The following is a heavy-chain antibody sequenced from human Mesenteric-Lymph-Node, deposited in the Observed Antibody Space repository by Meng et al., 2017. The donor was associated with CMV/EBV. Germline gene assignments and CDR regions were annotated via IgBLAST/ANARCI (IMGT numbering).Heavy chain of an antibody. CDR1: WFSFRTSGVA. Sequence: SWFSFRTSGVAVAWIRQPPGKALEWLALIYWDADKRYSPSLKNRLTITEDTSKNQVVLTMTNMDPVDTATYYCARRLRSSNWYYFDYWGQGTLVTVSS. V-gene: IGHV2-5*02. CDR2: IYWDADK. J-gene: IGHJ4*02. CDR3: ARRLRSSNWYYFDY. D-gene: IGHD6-13*01.